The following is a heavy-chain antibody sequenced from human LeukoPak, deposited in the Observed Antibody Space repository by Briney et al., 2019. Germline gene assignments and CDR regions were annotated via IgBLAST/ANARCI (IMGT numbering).Heavy chain of an antibody. Sequence: PGGSLRHSCAASGFTFSSYAMSWVRQAPGKGLEWVSVISGSGGSTYYADSVKGRFTISRDNSKNTLYLQMNSLRAEDTAVYYCAKAGGRYYYYYYGMDVWGQGTTVTVSS. CDR3: AKAGGRYYYYYYGMDV. CDR1: GFTFSSYA. CDR2: ISGSGGST. J-gene: IGHJ6*02. V-gene: IGHV3-23*01. D-gene: IGHD6-19*01.